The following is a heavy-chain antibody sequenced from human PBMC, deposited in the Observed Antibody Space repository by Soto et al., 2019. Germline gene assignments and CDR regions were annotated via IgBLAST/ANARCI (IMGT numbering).Heavy chain of an antibody. CDR1: GYSFTTYR. Sequence: GESLKISCKGSGYSFTTYRIGWVRQMPGKGLEWMGIIYPGDSETRYSPSFQGQVTISADKSNTTAYLQWSGLKASDTAMYYCARPVNWNGEGVDYWGQGTLVTVSS. J-gene: IGHJ4*02. V-gene: IGHV5-51*01. D-gene: IGHD1-20*01. CDR3: ARPVNWNGEGVDY. CDR2: IYPGDSET.